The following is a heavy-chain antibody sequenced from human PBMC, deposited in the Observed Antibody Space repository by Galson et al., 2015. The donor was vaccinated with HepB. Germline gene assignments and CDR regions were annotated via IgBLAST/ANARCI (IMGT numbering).Heavy chain of an antibody. CDR2: ISWRSDSI. D-gene: IGHD6-19*01. V-gene: IGHV3-9*01. J-gene: IGHJ4*02. CDR1: GFSFEDYA. CDR3: AKDQFEAVAGRGIDY. Sequence: SLRLACAACGFSFEDYAIHWVRQAPGKGVEWVSGISWRSDSIGYADSVKGRFTISRDNSKNTLYLQMNSLRAEDTAVYYCAKDQFEAVAGRGIDYWGQGTLVTVSS.